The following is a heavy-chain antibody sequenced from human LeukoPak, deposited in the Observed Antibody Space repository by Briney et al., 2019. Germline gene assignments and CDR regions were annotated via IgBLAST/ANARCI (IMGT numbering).Heavy chain of an antibody. CDR3: AKSGHCSSTSCPEDYFDY. Sequence: GGPPRLSCAASAFTIRSYCMHWVRQAPGKGLEWVAVISYDGSNKYYADSVKGRFTISRDNSKNTLYLQMDSLRAEDTAVYYCAKSGHCSSTSCPEDYFDYWGQGTLVTVSS. D-gene: IGHD2-2*01. CDR2: ISYDGSNK. J-gene: IGHJ4*02. V-gene: IGHV3-30*18. CDR1: AFTIRSYC.